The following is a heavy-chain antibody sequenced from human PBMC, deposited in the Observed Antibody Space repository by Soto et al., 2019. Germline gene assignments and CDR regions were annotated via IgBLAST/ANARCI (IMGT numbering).Heavy chain of an antibody. Sequence: GASVKVSCKASGYTFTGYYMHWVRQAPGQGLEWMGWINPNSGGTNYAQKFQGWVTMTRDTSISTAYMELSRLRSDDTAVYYCARAPSPSSGGNYVFDIWGKGTMATVSS. D-gene: IGHD1-7*01. CDR1: GYTFTGYY. J-gene: IGHJ3*02. V-gene: IGHV1-2*04. CDR3: ARAPSPSSGGNYVFDI. CDR2: INPNSGGT.